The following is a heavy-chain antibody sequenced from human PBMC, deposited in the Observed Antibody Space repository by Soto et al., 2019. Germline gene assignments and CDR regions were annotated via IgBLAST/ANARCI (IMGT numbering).Heavy chain of an antibody. D-gene: IGHD3-10*01. Sequence: SLRLSCEASGFTFSAFGMHWVRQAPGKGLEWVAIISYDGILKNYADSVKGRITISRDTSKSALYLQMNSLRPEDTAVDYCAKDFKISGGHYGSLNYYYGMDVWGQGTTVTVSS. CDR3: AKDFKISGGHYGSLNYYYGMDV. V-gene: IGHV3-30*18. CDR1: GFTFSAFG. J-gene: IGHJ6*02. CDR2: ISYDGILK.